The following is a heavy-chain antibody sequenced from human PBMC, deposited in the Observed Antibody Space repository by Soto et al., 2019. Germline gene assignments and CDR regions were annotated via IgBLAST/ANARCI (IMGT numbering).Heavy chain of an antibody. CDR1: GFPISSTYS. CDR2: ISRSGTT. V-gene: IGHV4-38-2*02. J-gene: IGHJ6*02. Sequence: SETLSLTCLVSGFPISSTYSWGWIRQPPGKGLEWIGSISRSGTTSYSPSLTSRVSISVDTSKNQVSLKLTSVTAADTAVYFCARVTMVIRDSDHFGVDVWGHGTTVTVS. D-gene: IGHD4-17*01. CDR3: ARVTMVIRDSDHFGVDV.